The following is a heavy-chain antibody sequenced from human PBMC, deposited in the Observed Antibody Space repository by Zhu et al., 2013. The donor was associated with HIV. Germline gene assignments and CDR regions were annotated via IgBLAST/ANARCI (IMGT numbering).Heavy chain of an antibody. Sequence: QLVQSGPEVKKPGTSVKVSCKASGFTFTSSAVQWVRQARGQRLEWIGWIVVGSGNTNYAQKFQERVTITRDMSTSTAYMELSSLRSEDTAVYYCAADPVLRYFDWFPDDAFDIWGQGTMVTVSS. J-gene: IGHJ3*02. CDR2: IVVGSGNT. CDR1: GFTFTSSA. D-gene: IGHD3-9*01. CDR3: AADPVLRYFDWFPDDAFDI. V-gene: IGHV1-58*01.